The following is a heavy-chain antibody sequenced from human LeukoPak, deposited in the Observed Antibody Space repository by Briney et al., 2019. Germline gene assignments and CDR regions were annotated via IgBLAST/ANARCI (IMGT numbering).Heavy chain of an antibody. CDR2: IYSGGST. D-gene: IGHD2-15*01. J-gene: IGHJ6*03. CDR3: ASSATRYYYYMDV. CDR1: GFTFSSYG. Sequence: GGSLRLSCAASGFTFSSYGMSWVRQAPGKGLEWVSVIYSGGSTYYADSVKGRFTISRDNSKNTLYLQMNSLRAEDTAVYYCASSATRYYYYMDVWGKGTTVTISS. V-gene: IGHV3-66*01.